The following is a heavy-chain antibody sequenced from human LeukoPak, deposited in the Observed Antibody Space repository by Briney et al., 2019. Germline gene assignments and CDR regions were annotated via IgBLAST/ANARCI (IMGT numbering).Heavy chain of an antibody. CDR1: GGSIGFYY. J-gene: IGHJ4*02. D-gene: IGHD3-10*01. CDR3: ARSIKRGLFDY. CDR2: VYYNGSS. V-gene: IGHV4-59*01. Sequence: SETLSLTCTVSGGSIGFYYWNWIRQPPGKGLEWIGCVYYNGSSNYNPSLKSRVTISVDTSKIQFSLKLSSVTAADTVVYYCARSIKRGLFDYWGQGSLVTVSS.